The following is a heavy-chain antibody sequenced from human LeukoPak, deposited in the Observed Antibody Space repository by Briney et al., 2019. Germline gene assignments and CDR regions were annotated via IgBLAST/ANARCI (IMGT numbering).Heavy chain of an antibody. D-gene: IGHD1-26*01. V-gene: IGHV1-24*01. CDR1: GYTLTELS. J-gene: IGHJ6*02. CDR3: ATDLVGATRGGGYYGMDV. CDR2: LDPEDGET. Sequence: GASVKVSCKVSGYTLTELSMHWVRQAPGKGLEWMGGLDPEDGETIYAQKFQGRVTMTEDTSTDTAYMELSSLRSEDTAVYYCATDLVGATRGGGYYGMDVWGQGTTVTVSS.